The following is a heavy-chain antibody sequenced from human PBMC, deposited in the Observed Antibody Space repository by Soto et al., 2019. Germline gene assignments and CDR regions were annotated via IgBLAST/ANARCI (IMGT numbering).Heavy chain of an antibody. D-gene: IGHD4-4*01. V-gene: IGHV1-18*01. J-gene: IGHJ6*03. Sequence: QVQLVQSGPEVKKPGASVKVSCKASGYTFTTYGISWVRQAPGQGLEWMGWISPYNGDTHYAERFQGRPTMTTDTSATSAYMELRTLXXDXXXXYXXXXXXXXXQXXXXMDVWVKGTXVTVSS. CDR1: GYTFTTYG. CDR3: XXXXXXXQXXXXMDV. CDR2: ISPYNGDT.